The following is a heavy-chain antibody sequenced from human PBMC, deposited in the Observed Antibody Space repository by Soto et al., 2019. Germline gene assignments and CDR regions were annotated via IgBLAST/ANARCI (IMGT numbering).Heavy chain of an antibody. V-gene: IGHV4-4*07. CDR1: GGSIGSYY. Sequence: QSLSLTRPVYGGSIGSYYRSWIRQPDGKGLEWSGRIYTSGSTNYNPSHKSRVTMSEDTSKNQFSLKRNSGTAADTAVYYCARDNRGALNWFDPWGQGTLVTVSS. CDR3: ARDNRGALNWFDP. CDR2: IYTSGST. J-gene: IGHJ5*02. D-gene: IGHD1-26*01.